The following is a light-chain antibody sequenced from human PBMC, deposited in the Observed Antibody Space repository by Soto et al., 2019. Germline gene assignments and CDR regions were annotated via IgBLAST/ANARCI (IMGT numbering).Light chain of an antibody. CDR2: EVS. CDR3: SSYAGSKNLM. V-gene: IGLV2-8*01. Sequence: QSALTQPPSASGSPGQSVAISCTRTSSDVGGYDYVSWYQQYPGKAPKLMIYEVSKRPSGVPDRFSGSKSGNTASLTVSGLQAEDEADYYCSSYAGSKNLMFGGGTKLTVL. J-gene: IGLJ3*02. CDR1: SSDVGGYDY.